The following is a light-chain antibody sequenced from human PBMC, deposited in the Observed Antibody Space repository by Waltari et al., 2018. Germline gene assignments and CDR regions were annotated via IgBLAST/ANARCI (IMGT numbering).Light chain of an antibody. CDR1: QDINTY. CDR2: TSS. J-gene: IGKJ2*01. V-gene: IGKV1-9*01. CDR3: QQLNTYPYT. Sequence: QLTQSPSSLSASVGDRFTITCRASQDINTYLAWYQLKPGKAPKLLISTSSTLQTGVPSRFSGSGSGPDFTLTITSLQPEDLATYYCQQLNTYPYTFGQGTKLEIK.